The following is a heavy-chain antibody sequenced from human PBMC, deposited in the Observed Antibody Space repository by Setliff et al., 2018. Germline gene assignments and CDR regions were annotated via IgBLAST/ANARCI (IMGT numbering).Heavy chain of an antibody. J-gene: IGHJ3*02. CDR1: GDSISSGSYY. CDR2: IYSIGSA. CDR3: AREPSPSDALDI. V-gene: IGHV4-61*02. Sequence: LSLTCTVSGDSISSGSYYWSWIRQPAGKGLEWIGRIYSIGSATYNPSLKGRVTISLDRSENEFSLNLTSVTAADTAVYFCAREPSPSDALDIWGQGTMVTVS.